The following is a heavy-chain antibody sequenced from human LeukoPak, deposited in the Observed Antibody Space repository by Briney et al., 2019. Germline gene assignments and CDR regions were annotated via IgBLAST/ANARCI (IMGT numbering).Heavy chain of an antibody. Sequence: ASVKVSCKASGYTFTSYDINWVRQATGQGLEWMGCMNPNSGNTGYAQKFQGRVTMTRNTSISTAYMELSSLRSDDTAVYYCATTVGATFPPHAFDIWGPGKMVPVPS. CDR1: GYTFTSYD. CDR2: MNPNSGNT. J-gene: IGHJ3*02. CDR3: ATTVGATFPPHAFDI. D-gene: IGHD1-26*01. V-gene: IGHV1-8*01.